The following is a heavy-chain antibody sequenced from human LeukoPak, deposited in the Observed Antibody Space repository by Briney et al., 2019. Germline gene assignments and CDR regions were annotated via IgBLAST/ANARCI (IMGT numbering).Heavy chain of an antibody. V-gene: IGHV3-21*01. Sequence: GGSLRLSCAASGFTFSSYSMNWVRQAPGKGLEWVSSISSSSSYIYYADSVKGRFTISRDNAKNSLYLQMNSLRAEDTAVYYCARDGGDIVVVPAAIPYYYGMDVWGQGTAVTVSS. CDR3: ARDGGDIVVVPAAIPYYYGMDV. CDR1: GFTFSSYS. D-gene: IGHD2-2*02. J-gene: IGHJ6*02. CDR2: ISSSSSYI.